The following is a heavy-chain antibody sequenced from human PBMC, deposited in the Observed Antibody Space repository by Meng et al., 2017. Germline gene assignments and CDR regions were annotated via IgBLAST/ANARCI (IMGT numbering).Heavy chain of an antibody. Sequence: SVMVFCKASGGTFSSYAISWVRQASGQGLEWMGGVIPIFGTANYAQEFQGRVTITTDESTNTAYMELSSLRSEDAAVYYCARGYCDSSGYLGYWGQGTRVTGSS. J-gene: IGHJ4*02. CDR2: VIPIFGTA. CDR3: ARGYCDSSGYLGY. D-gene: IGHD3-22*01. V-gene: IGHV1-69*05. CDR1: GGTFSSYA.